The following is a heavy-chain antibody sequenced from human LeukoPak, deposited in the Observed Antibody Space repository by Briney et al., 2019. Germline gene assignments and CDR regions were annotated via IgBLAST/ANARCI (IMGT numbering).Heavy chain of an antibody. V-gene: IGHV3-7*01. CDR2: IKQDGSEK. D-gene: IGHD6-13*01. J-gene: IGHJ4*02. CDR3: ARDGGVAAAGYFDY. Sequence: PGGSLRLSCAASGFTFSSYSMSWVRQAPGKGLEWVANIKQDGSEKYYVDSVKGRFTISRDNAKNSLYLQMNSLRAEDTAVYYCARDGGVAAAGYFDYWGQGTLVTVSS. CDR1: GFTFSSYS.